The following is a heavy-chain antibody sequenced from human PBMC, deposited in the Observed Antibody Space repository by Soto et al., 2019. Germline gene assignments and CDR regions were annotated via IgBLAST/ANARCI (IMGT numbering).Heavy chain of an antibody. Sequence: QVQLVESGGGVVQPGRSLRLSCAASGFTFSSYGMHWVRQAPGKGLEWVAVISYDGSNKYYADSVKGRFTISRDNSKNTLYLQMNSLRAEDTAVHYCAKDSPYEGMDVWGQGTTVTVSS. CDR3: AKDSPYEGMDV. V-gene: IGHV3-30*18. CDR1: GFTFSSYG. D-gene: IGHD2-8*01. CDR2: ISYDGSNK. J-gene: IGHJ6*02.